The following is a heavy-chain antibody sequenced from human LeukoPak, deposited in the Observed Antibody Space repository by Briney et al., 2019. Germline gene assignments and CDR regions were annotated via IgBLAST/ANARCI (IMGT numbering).Heavy chain of an antibody. CDR3: ARGSSTSYDAFDI. Sequence: ASVKVSCKASGYPFTGYYMHWVRQAPGQGLEWMGWINPNSGGTNYAQKFQGWVTMTRDTSISTAYMELSRLRSDDTAVYYCARGSSTSYDAFDIWGQGTMVTVSS. D-gene: IGHD2-2*01. CDR2: INPNSGGT. V-gene: IGHV1-2*04. CDR1: GYPFTGYY. J-gene: IGHJ3*02.